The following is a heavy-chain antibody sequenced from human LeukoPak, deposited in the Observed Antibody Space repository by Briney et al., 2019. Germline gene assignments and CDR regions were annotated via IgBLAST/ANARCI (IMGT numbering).Heavy chain of an antibody. CDR1: GGSISSSSYY. D-gene: IGHD1-26*01. Sequence: SETLSLTCTVSGGSISSSSYYWGWIRQPPGKGLEWIGSIYYSGSTYCNPSLKSRVTISVGTSKNQFSLKLSSVTAADTAVYYCAREGHSGSQFDHWGQGALVTVSS. V-gene: IGHV4-39*02. CDR2: IYYSGST. CDR3: AREGHSGSQFDH. J-gene: IGHJ4*02.